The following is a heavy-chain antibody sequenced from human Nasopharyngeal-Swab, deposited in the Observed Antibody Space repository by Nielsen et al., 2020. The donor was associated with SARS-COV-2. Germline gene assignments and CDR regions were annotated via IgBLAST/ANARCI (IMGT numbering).Heavy chain of an antibody. CDR2: IKSKTDCGTT. CDR3: TTGDTMVRGLYYSDY. D-gene: IGHD3-10*01. CDR1: GFTFSMYS. V-gene: IGHV3-15*01. J-gene: IGHJ4*02. Sequence: ESLKISCATSGFTFSMYSMYWVRQAPGKGLEWVGRIKSKTDCGTTDYAAPVKGRLTISRDDSKNTLYLQMNSLKTEDTAVYYCTTGDTMVRGLYYSDYWGQGTLVTVSS.